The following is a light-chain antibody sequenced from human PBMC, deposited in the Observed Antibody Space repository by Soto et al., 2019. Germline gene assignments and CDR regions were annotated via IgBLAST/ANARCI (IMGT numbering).Light chain of an antibody. CDR3: QHRRNWPLT. J-gene: IGKJ4*01. V-gene: IGKV3-11*01. Sequence: EIVLTQSPAPLSLSPGARATLSCRASQSISSYLAWYQQKPGQAPRLLIYDASNRPPGIPARLSGSGSATDFPLTISSLEPEDLAVYYCQHRRNWPLTFGGGTKVEIK. CDR2: DAS. CDR1: QSISSY.